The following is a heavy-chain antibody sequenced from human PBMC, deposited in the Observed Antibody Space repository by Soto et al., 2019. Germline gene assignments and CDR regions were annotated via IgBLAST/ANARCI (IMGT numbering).Heavy chain of an antibody. Sequence: QVQLVQSGAEVKKPGASVKVSCKASVYTFTSYGISWVRQAPGQGLEWMGWISAYNGNRNYAQKLQGRVTMTTDTSTSTAYMELRSLRSDDTAVYYCARDRGYYGSGGRFDYWGQGTLVTVSS. CDR2: ISAYNGNR. J-gene: IGHJ4*02. CDR3: ARDRGYYGSGGRFDY. V-gene: IGHV1-18*01. CDR1: VYTFTSYG. D-gene: IGHD3-10*01.